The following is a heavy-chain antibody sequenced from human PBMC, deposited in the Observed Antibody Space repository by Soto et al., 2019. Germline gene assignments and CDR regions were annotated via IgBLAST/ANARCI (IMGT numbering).Heavy chain of an antibody. D-gene: IGHD2-8*01. J-gene: IGHJ4*02. CDR1: GFTFSSYG. Sequence: QVQLVESGGGVVQPGRSLRLSCAASGFTFSSYGMHWVRQAPGKGLEWVAVIWYDGSNKYYADSVKGRFTISRDNSKNTLYLQMNSLRAEDTAVYYCVRDQVVLWRGAGGALDYWGQGTLVTVSS. V-gene: IGHV3-33*01. CDR3: VRDQVVLWRGAGGALDY. CDR2: IWYDGSNK.